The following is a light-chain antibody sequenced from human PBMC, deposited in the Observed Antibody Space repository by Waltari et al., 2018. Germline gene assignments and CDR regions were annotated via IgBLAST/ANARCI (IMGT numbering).Light chain of an antibody. Sequence: EIVLTQSPGTLSLSPGDRATLSCRASQSVSSSYLAWYQQKPGQAPRLLIYGASSRATGIPDRFSGSGSGTDFTLTISRLEPEDFAVYYCQQYGSSPGFGQGTRLEIK. CDR1: QSVSSSY. J-gene: IGKJ5*01. CDR2: GAS. CDR3: QQYGSSPG. V-gene: IGKV3-20*01.